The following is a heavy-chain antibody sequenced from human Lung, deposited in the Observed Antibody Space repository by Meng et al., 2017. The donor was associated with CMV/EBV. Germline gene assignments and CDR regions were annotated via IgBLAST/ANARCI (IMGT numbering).Heavy chain of an antibody. D-gene: IGHD3-22*01. J-gene: IGHJ6*02. CDR2: INPSGGST. Sequence: AXVXVSXXASGYTFTSYYMHWVRQAPGQGLEWMGIINPSGGSTSYAQKFQGRVTMTRDTSTSTVYMELSSLRSEDTAVYYCARDRRRYYDSSGYQTYYYGMDVWGQGTXVTVSS. CDR3: ARDRRRYYDSSGYQTYYYGMDV. CDR1: GYTFTSYY. V-gene: IGHV1-46*01.